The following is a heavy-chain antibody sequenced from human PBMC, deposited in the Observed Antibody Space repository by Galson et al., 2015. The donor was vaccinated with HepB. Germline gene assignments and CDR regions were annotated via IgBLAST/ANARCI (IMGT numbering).Heavy chain of an antibody. D-gene: IGHD3-16*01. V-gene: IGHV4-61*01. CDR2: IYYSGST. CDR3: ARDGWSSSGGAFGY. Sequence: LSLTCTVSGGSVSSGSYYWSWIRQPPGKGLEWIGYIYYSGSTNYNPSLKSRVTISVDTSKNQFSLKLSSVTAADTAVYYCARDGWSSSGGAFGYWGQGTLVTVSS. CDR1: GGSVSSGSYY. J-gene: IGHJ4*02.